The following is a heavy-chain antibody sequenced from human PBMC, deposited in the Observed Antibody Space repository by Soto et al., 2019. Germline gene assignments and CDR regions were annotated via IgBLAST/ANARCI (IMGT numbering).Heavy chain of an antibody. Sequence: KPSETLSLTCAVSGGSISSSNWWSWVRQPPGKGLEWIGEIYHSGSTNYNPSLKSRVTLSVDKSKNQFSLKLSSVTAADTAVYYCASVVVPAARQIRWFDPWGQGTLVTVSS. CDR2: IYHSGST. V-gene: IGHV4-4*02. CDR3: ASVVVPAARQIRWFDP. CDR1: GGSISSSNW. J-gene: IGHJ5*02. D-gene: IGHD2-2*01.